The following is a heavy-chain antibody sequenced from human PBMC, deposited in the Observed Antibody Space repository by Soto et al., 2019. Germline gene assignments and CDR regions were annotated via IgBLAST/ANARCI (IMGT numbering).Heavy chain of an antibody. CDR2: IIPIFGTA. J-gene: IGHJ6*02. V-gene: IGHV1-69*13. CDR3: ARVLRFLEWLSYAASPLYGMSV. D-gene: IGHD3-3*01. CDR1: GGTFSSYA. Sequence: SVKVSCKASGGTFSSYALSWVRQAPGQRHEWMGGIIPIFGTANYAQKFQGRVTITGDASASTAYMELSSLRSEDTAVYYCARVLRFLEWLSYAASPLYGMSVWGQGTTVTVSS.